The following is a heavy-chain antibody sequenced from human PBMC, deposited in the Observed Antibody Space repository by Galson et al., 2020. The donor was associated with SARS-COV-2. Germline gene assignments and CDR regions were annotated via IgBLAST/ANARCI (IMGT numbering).Heavy chain of an antibody. CDR3: ARGRWRITIFGVVIMGPFDY. CDR2: IYYTAST. CDR1: GGSISSADYS. Sequence: ETSETLSLPCTVPGGSISSADYSWRWIRQPPGKGLEWIGYIYYTASTYYNPSLKSRVTISVDTSKNQFSLKLSSVTAADTAVYYCARGRWRITIFGVVIMGPFDYWGQGTLVTVSS. J-gene: IGHJ4*02. V-gene: IGHV4-30-4*01. D-gene: IGHD3-3*01.